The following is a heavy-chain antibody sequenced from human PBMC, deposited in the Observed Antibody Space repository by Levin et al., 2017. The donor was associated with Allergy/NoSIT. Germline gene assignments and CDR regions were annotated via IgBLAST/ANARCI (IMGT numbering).Heavy chain of an antibody. CDR1: GYTFTGYY. V-gene: IGHV1-2*02. CDR2: INPNTGGT. D-gene: IGHD6-19*01. CDR3: VRGNSGWYHCDY. J-gene: IGHJ4*02. Sequence: GGSLRLSCKASGYTFTGYYMHWVRQAPGQGLEWMGWINPNTGGTNYAQTFQGRVTMTRDTSIIPAYLELSSLRSDDTDVYYCVRGNSGWYHCDYWGQGPLDTVS.